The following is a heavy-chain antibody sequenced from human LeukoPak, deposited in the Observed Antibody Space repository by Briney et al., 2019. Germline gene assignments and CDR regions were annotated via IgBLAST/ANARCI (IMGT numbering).Heavy chain of an antibody. CDR2: IIPIFGTA. Sequence: SVKVSCKASGGTFGSYAISWVRQAPGQGLEWMGGIIPIFGTANYEQKFQGRVTITTDESKSTAYMELSSLRSEDTAVYYCASGDIVVVPAAKEYYYYYMDVWGKGTTVTVSS. CDR3: ASGDIVVVPAAKEYYYYYMDV. J-gene: IGHJ6*03. CDR1: GGTFGSYA. V-gene: IGHV1-69*05. D-gene: IGHD2-2*01.